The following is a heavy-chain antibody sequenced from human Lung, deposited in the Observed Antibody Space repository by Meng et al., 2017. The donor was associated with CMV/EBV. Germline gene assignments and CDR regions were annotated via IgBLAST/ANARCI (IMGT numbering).Heavy chain of an antibody. V-gene: IGHV1-18*01. CDR3: ARDPSNTSGRYAYFDY. D-gene: IGHD6-19*01. CDR1: GYTFTNDG. CDR2: INAYNGDT. Sequence: QGQRVHAGVELYKPAASLKVSCKASGYTFTNDGITWLRQAPGQGLEWMGWINAYNGDTNDAQTLQGRVTMTTDTSTSTAYMELRSLRSDDTAVYYCARDPSNTSGRYAYFDYWGQGTLVTVSS. J-gene: IGHJ4*02.